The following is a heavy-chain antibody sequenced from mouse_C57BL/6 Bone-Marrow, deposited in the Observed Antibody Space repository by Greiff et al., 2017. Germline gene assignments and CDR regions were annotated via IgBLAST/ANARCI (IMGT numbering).Heavy chain of an antibody. J-gene: IGHJ3*01. CDR1: GYTFTSYG. D-gene: IGHD1-1*01. CDR2: IYPRSGNT. V-gene: IGHV1-81*01. CDR3: ASTGIYYYGSSPAY. Sequence: QVQLQQSGAELARPGASVKLSCKASGYTFTSYGISWVKQRPGQGLEWIGEIYPRSGNTDYNEKFKGKATLTADKSSSTAYMELRSLTSEDSAVYFFASTGIYYYGSSPAYWGQGTLVTVSA.